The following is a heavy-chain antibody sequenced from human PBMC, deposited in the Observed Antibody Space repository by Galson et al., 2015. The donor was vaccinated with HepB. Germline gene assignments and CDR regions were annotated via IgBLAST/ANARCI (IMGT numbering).Heavy chain of an antibody. CDR3: ASPFCIGGNCYPLWY. CDR1: GFTVSNSY. CDR2: IYSGGHA. Sequence: SLRLSRAASGFTVSNSYMSWVRQAPGKGLEWLSVIYSGGHAFYADSVKGRFTISRDTSKNTVYLQMNSLRVEDTAVCYCASPFCIGGNCYPLWYWGQGTLVTVSS. J-gene: IGHJ4*02. V-gene: IGHV3-53*01. D-gene: IGHD2-21*02.